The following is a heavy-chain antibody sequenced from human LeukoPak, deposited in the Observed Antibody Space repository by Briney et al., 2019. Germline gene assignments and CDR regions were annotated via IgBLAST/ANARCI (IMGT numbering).Heavy chain of an antibody. Sequence: SETLSLTCAVSGGSCDDYYCSWIRQPPGKGLEWIGEIHPHGIFYYNSSLLSRVTISIDTSKSQFSLRLTPVTAADTAIYYCSRGRDRSKAGDYWGQGSLVTVSS. V-gene: IGHV4-34*01. J-gene: IGHJ4*02. D-gene: IGHD5-24*01. CDR1: GGSCDDYY. CDR2: IHPHGIF. CDR3: SRGRDRSKAGDY.